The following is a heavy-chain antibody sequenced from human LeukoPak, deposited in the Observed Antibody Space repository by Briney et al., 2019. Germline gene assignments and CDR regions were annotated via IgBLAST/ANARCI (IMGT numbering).Heavy chain of an antibody. CDR3: ARKTPGTSVDV. CDR1: GDSISNSAYY. J-gene: IGHJ6*02. Sequence: SETLSLTCTVSGDSISNSAYYWVWIRQPPGKWLEWIGTITNTGNNISNPSLKSRAPISIDTSKTQISLKLTSVTAADTAVFYCARKTPGTSVDVWGQGTPVTVSS. V-gene: IGHV4-39*01. D-gene: IGHD3-10*01. CDR2: ITNTGNN.